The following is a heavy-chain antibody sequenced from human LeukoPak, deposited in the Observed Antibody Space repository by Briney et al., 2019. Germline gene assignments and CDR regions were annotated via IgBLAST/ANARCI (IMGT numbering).Heavy chain of an antibody. V-gene: IGHV4-4*07. D-gene: IGHD2-2*02. CDR1: GGSISSYY. CDR2: IYTSGST. CDR3: ARDEYQLLYSGYYYYMDV. J-gene: IGHJ6*03. Sequence: PSETLSLTCTVSGGSISSYYWSWIRQPAGKGLEWIGRIYTSGSTNYNPSLKSRVTISVDTSKNQFSLKLSSVTAADTAVYYCARDEYQLLYSGYYYYMDVWGKGTTVTVSS.